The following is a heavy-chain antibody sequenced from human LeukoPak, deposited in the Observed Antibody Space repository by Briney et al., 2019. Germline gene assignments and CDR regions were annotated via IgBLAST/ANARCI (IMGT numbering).Heavy chain of an antibody. V-gene: IGHV5-51*01. J-gene: IGHJ3*02. CDR2: IYPGDSDYPGDSDT. CDR3: ARPYSGYSSDAFDI. CDR1: GHSFTSYW. Sequence: GESLKISCKGSGHSFTSYWIGWVRQMPGKGLEWMGIIYPGDSDYPGDSDTRYSPSFQGQVTISADKSISTAYLQWSSLKPSDTAMYYCARPYSGYSSDAFDIWGQGTMVTVSS. D-gene: IGHD5-12*01.